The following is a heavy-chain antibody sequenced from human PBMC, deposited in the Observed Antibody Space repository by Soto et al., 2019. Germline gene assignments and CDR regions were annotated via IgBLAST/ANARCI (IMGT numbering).Heavy chain of an antibody. CDR2: INPNSGGT. D-gene: IGHD6-19*01. CDR3: ASAAVTGTAGLDF. Sequence: SSVKVSFKSSGYTFIGFYMHWVLQAPGQGLEWMGWINPNSGGTKSAEKLQGRVTMTRDTSISTAYMELSRLTSDDTAVYYCASAAVTGTAGLDFWGQGTQVTVSS. V-gene: IGHV1-2*02. J-gene: IGHJ4*02. CDR1: GYTFIGFY.